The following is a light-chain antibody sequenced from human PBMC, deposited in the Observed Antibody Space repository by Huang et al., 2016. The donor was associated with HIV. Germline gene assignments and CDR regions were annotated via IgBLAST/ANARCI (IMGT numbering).Light chain of an antibody. CDR3: QQHNSWPRT. J-gene: IGKJ1*01. V-gene: IGKV3-15*01. CDR2: AAS. CDR1: QSVGSN. Sequence: EIVMTQSPATLSVSPGERATLSCRASQSVGSNLAWYQQRRGHAPRLLIYAASTRATGIPARFSGSGSGTEFTLTVSSLQSEDFAVYYCQQHNSWPRTCGQGTRV.